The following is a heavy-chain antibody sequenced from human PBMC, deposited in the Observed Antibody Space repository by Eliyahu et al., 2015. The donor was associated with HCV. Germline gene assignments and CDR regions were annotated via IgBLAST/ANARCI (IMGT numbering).Heavy chain of an antibody. D-gene: IGHD3-3*01. CDR1: GFTFSGSP. J-gene: IGHJ3*02. Sequence: EVQLVESGGGLVQPGGSLRLSCAASGFTFSGSPMXWVRQASGKGLEWVGRIRSKANSYATEYAASVKGRFTISRDDSKNTAYLQMNSLKTEDTAVYYCTRRRREYYDFWSGSNDAFDIWGQGTMVTVSS. V-gene: IGHV3-73*01. CDR2: IRSKANSYAT. CDR3: TRRRREYYDFWSGSNDAFDI.